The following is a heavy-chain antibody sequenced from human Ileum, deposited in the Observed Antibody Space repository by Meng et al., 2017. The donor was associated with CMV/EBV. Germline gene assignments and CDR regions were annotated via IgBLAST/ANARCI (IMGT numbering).Heavy chain of an antibody. CDR1: GFTFSSYG. V-gene: IGHV3-30*02. Sequence: GESLKISCAASGFTFSSYGMHWVRQAPGKGLEWVAFIRYDGSNKYYADSVKGRFTISRDNAKNSLYLQMNSLRAEDTAVYYCARERAGCFDYWGQGTLVTVSS. D-gene: IGHD5-24*01. CDR2: IRYDGSNK. J-gene: IGHJ4*02. CDR3: ARERAGCFDY.